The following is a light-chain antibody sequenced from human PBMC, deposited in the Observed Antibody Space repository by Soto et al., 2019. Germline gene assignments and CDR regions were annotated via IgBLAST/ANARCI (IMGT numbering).Light chain of an antibody. CDR2: LGS. V-gene: IGKV2-28*01. CDR1: QSLLHSNGYNY. CDR3: MQALQTPLT. Sequence: DIVMTQSPLSLPVTPGEPASISCRSSQSLLHSNGYNYLDWYLQKPGQSPQLLINLGSNQASGVPDRFSGSGSGTDFTLKISRVEDEDVGVYYCMQALQTPLTFGGGTKVEIK. J-gene: IGKJ4*01.